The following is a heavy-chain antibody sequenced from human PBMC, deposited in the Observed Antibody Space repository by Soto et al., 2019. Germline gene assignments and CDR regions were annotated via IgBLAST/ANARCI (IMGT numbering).Heavy chain of an antibody. V-gene: IGHV1-2*04. CDR2: INPNSGGT. CDR3: ARDANVDIVATIGAFDI. Sequence: ASVKVSCKASGYTFTGHYMHWVRQAPGQGLEWMGWINPNSGGTNYAQKFQGWVTMTGDTSISTAYMELSRLRSDDTAVYYCARDANVDIVATIGAFDIWGQGTMVTVSS. CDR1: GYTFTGHY. J-gene: IGHJ3*02. D-gene: IGHD5-12*01.